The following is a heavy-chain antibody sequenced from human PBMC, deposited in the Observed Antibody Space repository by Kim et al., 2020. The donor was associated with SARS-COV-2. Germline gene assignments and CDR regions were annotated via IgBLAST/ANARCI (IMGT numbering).Heavy chain of an antibody. J-gene: IGHJ4*02. V-gene: IGHV4-39*01. CDR3: ARHPRGIAAAGIDY. CDR1: GGSISSSSYY. CDR2: IYYSGST. Sequence: SETLSLTCTVSGGSISSSSYYWGWIRQPPGKGLEWIGSIYYSGSTYYNPSLKSRVTISVDTSKNQFSLKLSSVTAADTAVYYCARHPRGIAAAGIDYWGQGTLVTVSS. D-gene: IGHD6-13*01.